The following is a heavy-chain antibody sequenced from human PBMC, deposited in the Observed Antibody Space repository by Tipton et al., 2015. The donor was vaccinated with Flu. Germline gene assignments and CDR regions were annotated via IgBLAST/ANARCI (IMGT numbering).Heavy chain of an antibody. V-gene: IGHV3-48*03. CDR1: GFTFRSYA. Sequence: SLRLSCAASGFTFRSYAMNWVRQAPGKGLEWISYIGTSGSSIYYADSVRGRFTISRDDARRSVYLQMNNLRAEDTAVYYCARDRGRYSDWFDPWGQGTLVTVSS. J-gene: IGHJ5*02. D-gene: IGHD1-26*01. CDR2: IGTSGSSI. CDR3: ARDRGRYSDWFDP.